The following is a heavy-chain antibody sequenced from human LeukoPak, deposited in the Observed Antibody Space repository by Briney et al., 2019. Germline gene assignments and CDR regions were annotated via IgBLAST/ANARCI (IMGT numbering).Heavy chain of an antibody. V-gene: IGHV3-7*01. J-gene: IGHJ4*02. D-gene: IGHD6-13*01. Sequence: GGSLRLSCAASGLTFSSYWMSWVRQAPGKGLEWVANIKQDGSEKYYVDSVKGRFTISRDNAKNSLYLQMNSLRAEDTAVYYCARDSGEVSSWCFDYWGQGTLVTVSS. CDR3: ARDSGEVSSWCFDY. CDR2: IKQDGSEK. CDR1: GLTFSSYW.